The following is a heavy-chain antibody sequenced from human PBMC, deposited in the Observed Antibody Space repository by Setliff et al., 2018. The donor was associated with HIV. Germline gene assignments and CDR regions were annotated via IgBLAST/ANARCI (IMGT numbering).Heavy chain of an antibody. CDR1: GGSISSGSYY. D-gene: IGHD3-3*02. J-gene: IGHJ4*02. V-gene: IGHV4-61*02. CDR2: IYTSGST. Sequence: SETLSLTCTVSGGSISSGSYYWSWIRQPAGKGLEWIGRIYTSGSTNYNPSLKSRVTISVDTSKNQFSLKLSSVTAADTAVYYCARDTDLLDYGDYWGQGTLVTVSS. CDR3: ARDTDLLDYGDY.